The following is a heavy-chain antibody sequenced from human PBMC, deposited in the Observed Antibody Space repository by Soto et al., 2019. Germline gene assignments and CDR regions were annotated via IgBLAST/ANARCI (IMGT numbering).Heavy chain of an antibody. Sequence: GGSLRLSCTASGFTFSGCAMCWVRLAPGQGRGWVSAVSGSGGSTYYAASVKGRSTISRDNSKNTLYLQMNSLRAEDTAVYYCANNLHYYDSSGYYSDAFDIWGQGTMVTVSS. CDR3: ANNLHYYDSSGYYSDAFDI. CDR1: GFTFSGCA. CDR2: VSGSGGST. V-gene: IGHV3-23*01. J-gene: IGHJ3*02. D-gene: IGHD3-22*01.